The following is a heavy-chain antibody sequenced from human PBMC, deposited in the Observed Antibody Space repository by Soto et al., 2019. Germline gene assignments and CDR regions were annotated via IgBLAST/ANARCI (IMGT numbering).Heavy chain of an antibody. CDR3: ARDSSGYYDFDY. Sequence: GGSLRLSCAASGFTASSNYMSWVRQAPGKGLEWVSVIYSGGSTYYADSVKGRFTISRHNSKNTLYLQMNSLRAEDTAVYYCARDSSGYYDFDYWAQGNLVTVSS. J-gene: IGHJ4*02. CDR2: IYSGGST. D-gene: IGHD3-22*01. CDR1: GFTASSNY. V-gene: IGHV3-53*04.